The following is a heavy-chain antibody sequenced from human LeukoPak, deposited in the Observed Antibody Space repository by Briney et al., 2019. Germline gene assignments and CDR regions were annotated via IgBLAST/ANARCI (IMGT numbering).Heavy chain of an antibody. J-gene: IGHJ4*01. CDR1: GFTVSSNY. Sequence: GGSLRLSCAASGFTVSSNYMSWVRQAPGKGLEWVSVIYRSGSTYYADSVKGRFTISRDNSKNTLYLQMNSLRAEDTAVYYCARDHSSGWYSDYFDYWGQGTLVTVSS. D-gene: IGHD6-19*01. CDR3: ARDHSSGWYSDYFDY. CDR2: IYRSGST. V-gene: IGHV3-53*01.